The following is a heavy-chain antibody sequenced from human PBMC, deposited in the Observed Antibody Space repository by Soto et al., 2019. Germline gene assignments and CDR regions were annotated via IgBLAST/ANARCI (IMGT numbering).Heavy chain of an antibody. CDR2: IYYSGST. D-gene: IGHD3-22*01. Sequence: SETLSLTCTVSGGSVSSGSYYWSWIRQSPGKGLEWIGYIYYSGSTNYNPSLKSRVTISVDTSKNQLSLKLSSVTAADTAVYYCARRFDSSGYYHFDYWGQGTLVTVSS. CDR1: GGSVSSGSYY. V-gene: IGHV4-61*01. CDR3: ARRFDSSGYYHFDY. J-gene: IGHJ4*02.